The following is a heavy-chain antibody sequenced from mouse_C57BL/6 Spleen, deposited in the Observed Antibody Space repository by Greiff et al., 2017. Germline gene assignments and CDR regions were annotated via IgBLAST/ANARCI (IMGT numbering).Heavy chain of an antibody. J-gene: IGHJ2*01. CDR2: ISDGGSYT. V-gene: IGHV5-4*01. CDR1: GFTFSSYA. CDR3: ARDRMVTKYFDY. D-gene: IGHD2-3*01. Sequence: EVMLVESGGGLVKPGGSLKLSCAASGFTFSSYAMSWVRQTPEKRLEWVATISDGGSYTYYPDNVKGRFTISRDNAKNNLYLQMSHLKSEDTAMYYCARDRMVTKYFDYWGQGTTLTVSS.